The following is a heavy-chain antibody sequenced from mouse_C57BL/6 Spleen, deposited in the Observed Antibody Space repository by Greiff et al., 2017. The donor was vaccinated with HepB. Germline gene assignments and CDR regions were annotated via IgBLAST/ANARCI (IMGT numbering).Heavy chain of an antibody. J-gene: IGHJ1*03. Sequence: VQLQQSGAELARPGASVKMSCKASGYTFTSYTMHWVKQRPGQGLEWIGYINPSSGYTKYNQKFKDKVPLTADKSSSTAYMQLSSLTSEDSAVYYCAISDYSNGYSYFDVWGTGTTVTVSS. CDR2: INPSSGYT. D-gene: IGHD2-5*01. CDR3: AISDYSNGYSYFDV. V-gene: IGHV1-4*01. CDR1: GYTFTSYT.